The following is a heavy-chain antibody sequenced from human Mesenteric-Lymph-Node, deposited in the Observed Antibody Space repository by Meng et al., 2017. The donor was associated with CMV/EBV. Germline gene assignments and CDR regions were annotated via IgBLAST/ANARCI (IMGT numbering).Heavy chain of an antibody. CDR3: AADYCGSVGRPCNLEY. D-gene: IGHD1-26*01. CDR2: INPSGSST. Sequence: ASVKVSCKASGYAFMHWVRQAPGQGFEWMGIINPSGSSTTYPQKFQGRVTMTRDASTSTVYMELSSLRSDDTAMYYCAADYCGSVGRPCNLEYWGQGTLVTVSS. J-gene: IGHJ4*02. V-gene: IGHV1-46*01. CDR1: GYAF.